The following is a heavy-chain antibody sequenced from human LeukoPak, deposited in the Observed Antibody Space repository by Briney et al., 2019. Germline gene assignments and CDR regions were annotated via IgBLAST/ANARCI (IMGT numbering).Heavy chain of an antibody. D-gene: IGHD7-27*01. CDR2: INPKSGAT. Sequence: ASVKVSCKASGYTFTGYYMHWVRQAPGQGLEWMGWINPKSGATNYAQKFQGRVTMTRDTSITTAYMELYRLTSDDTAVFYCAATTQGTGGDFDYWGQGTLVTVSA. CDR1: GYTFTGYY. CDR3: AATTQGTGGDFDY. J-gene: IGHJ4*02. V-gene: IGHV1-2*02.